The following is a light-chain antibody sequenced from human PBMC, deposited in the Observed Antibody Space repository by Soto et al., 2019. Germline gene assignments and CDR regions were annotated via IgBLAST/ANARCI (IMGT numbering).Light chain of an antibody. J-gene: IGLJ1*01. CDR3: SSYTISNTLV. CDR1: SSDVGGYNY. CDR2: DVS. V-gene: IGLV2-14*01. Sequence: QSALTQPASVSGSPGQSITSCCTGTSSDVGGYNYVSWYQQYPGKAPKLMIYDVSNRPSGVSNRFSGSKSGNTASLTISGLQAEDEADYYCSSYTISNTLVFGSGTKVTVL.